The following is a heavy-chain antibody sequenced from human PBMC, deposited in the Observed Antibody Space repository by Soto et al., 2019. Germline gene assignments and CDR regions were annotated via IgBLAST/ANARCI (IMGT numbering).Heavy chain of an antibody. J-gene: IGHJ4*02. V-gene: IGHV3-23*01. CDR2: ISGSGGDT. Sequence: EVQLLESGGGLVQPGGSMRLSCAASGFTFSSYAMSWVRQAPGTGLEWVSTISGSGGDTYYADSVKGRFTSARDNSKNTLYVQMNSLRAEDTAVYYCAKHSSTSWCDYCGQGILVTVAS. D-gene: IGHD6-6*01. CDR1: GFTFSSYA. CDR3: AKHSSTSWCDY.